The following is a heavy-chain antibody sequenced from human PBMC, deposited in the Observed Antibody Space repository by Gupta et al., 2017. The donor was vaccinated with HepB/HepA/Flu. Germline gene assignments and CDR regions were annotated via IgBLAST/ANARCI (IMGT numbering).Heavy chain of an antibody. CDR3: ARSTWLAS. CDR1: GYTFTDYS. V-gene: IGHV1-3*04. J-gene: IGHJ4*02. Sequence: QVQLVQSGTEAKKPGASVKVSCKASGYTFTDYSIVWVRQAPGERLESMGWVNTGTGDTRYSPKFQGRVTITRDASANTAYMELSTLKSEDTAVYYCARSTWLASWGQGTLVTVS. CDR2: VNTGTGDT.